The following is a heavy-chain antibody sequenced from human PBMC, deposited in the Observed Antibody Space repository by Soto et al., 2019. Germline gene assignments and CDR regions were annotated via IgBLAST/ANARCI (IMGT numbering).Heavy chain of an antibody. CDR1: GGSFSGYY. V-gene: IGHV4-34*01. CDR3: ACYLHHGQFYFDD. D-gene: IGHD2-15*01. CDR2: INHSGST. J-gene: IGHJ4*02. Sequence: SETLSLTCAVYGGSFSGYYWSWIRQPPGKGLEWIGEINHSGSTNYNPSLKSRVTISVDTSKNQFSLKLSSVTAADTAVYYCACYLHHGQFYFDDWGQGTLVPVAS.